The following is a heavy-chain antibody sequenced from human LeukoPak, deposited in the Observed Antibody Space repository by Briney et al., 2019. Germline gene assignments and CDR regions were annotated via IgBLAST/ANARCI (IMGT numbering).Heavy chain of an antibody. CDR2: IYSGSST. CDR3: ARADSSSLFIGFDY. CDR1: GFTVSSNY. D-gene: IGHD6-13*01. V-gene: IGHV3-53*01. J-gene: IGHJ4*02. Sequence: GGSLRLSCAASGFTVSSNYMSWVRQAPGKGLEWVSVIYSGSSTYYADSVKGRFTISRDNSKNTLYLQMNSLRAEDTAVYYCARADSSSLFIGFDYWGQGTLVTVSS.